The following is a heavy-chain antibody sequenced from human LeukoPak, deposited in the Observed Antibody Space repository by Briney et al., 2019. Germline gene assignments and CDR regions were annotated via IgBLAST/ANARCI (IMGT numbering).Heavy chain of an antibody. Sequence: GSLRLSCAASGFTFSDHYMDWVRQAPGKGLEWVGQIYYSGTTNYNPSLKSRVTISIDTSKNQFSLKLNSVTAADTAVYYCAAESERWLVRSWGQGTLVTVSS. D-gene: IGHD6-19*01. CDR2: IYYSGTT. V-gene: IGHV4-59*03. CDR3: AAESERWLVRS. CDR1: GFTFSDHY. J-gene: IGHJ4*02.